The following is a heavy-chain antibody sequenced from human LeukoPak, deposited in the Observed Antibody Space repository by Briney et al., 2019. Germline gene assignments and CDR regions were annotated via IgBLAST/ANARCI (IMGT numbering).Heavy chain of an antibody. D-gene: IGHD5-18*01. CDR2: ISSSSDYI. CDR3: ARVGYSYGYTFDY. V-gene: IGHV3-21*01. J-gene: IGHJ4*02. Sequence: PGGSLRLSCAASGFTFSSYNINWVRQAPGKGLEWVSSISSSSDYIYYADSVKGRFTNSRDNAKNSLYLQMNSLRGEDTAVYYCARVGYSYGYTFDYWGQGTLVTASS. CDR1: GFTFSSYN.